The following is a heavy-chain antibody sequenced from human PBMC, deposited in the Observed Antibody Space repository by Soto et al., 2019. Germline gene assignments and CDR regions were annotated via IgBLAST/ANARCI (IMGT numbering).Heavy chain of an antibody. V-gene: IGHV3-23*01. D-gene: IGHD3-22*01. CDR1: GFTFNSYV. CDR2: ISRSGRGSA. CDR3: ARGRYLDSSDYWVANLPFDH. J-gene: IGHJ4*02. Sequence: LRLSCAASGFTFNSYVMTWVRQAPGEGLEWVSSISRSGRGSAYYADSVKGRFTISRDNSENTLFLQMNNLRDEDTALYYCARGRYLDSSDYWVANLPFDHWGLGTLVTVSS.